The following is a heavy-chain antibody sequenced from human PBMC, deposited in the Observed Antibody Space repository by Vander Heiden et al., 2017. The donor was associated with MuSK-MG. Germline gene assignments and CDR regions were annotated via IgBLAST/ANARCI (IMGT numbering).Heavy chain of an antibody. V-gene: IGHV3-21*01. D-gene: IGHD1-26*01. J-gene: IGHJ4*02. CDR1: GFTFTDYS. CDR3: VRGGYGSGSYYGF. Sequence: EVQLVASGGGLVTPGGSLRLSCAASGFTFTDYSMNWVRLAPEKGLEWVSSISRGSTYIYYADSVKGRFTISRDNAQNSLYLQMNSLRVEDTAVYYCVRGGYGSGSYYGFWGQGTLVTVSS. CDR2: ISRGSTYI.